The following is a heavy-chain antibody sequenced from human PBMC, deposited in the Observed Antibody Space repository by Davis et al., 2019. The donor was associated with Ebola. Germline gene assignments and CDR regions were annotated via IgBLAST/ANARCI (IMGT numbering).Heavy chain of an antibody. CDR2: ISGSGGST. CDR1: GFTFSSYA. CDR3: ARVSTEGLGSSSYYYYGMDV. Sequence: PGGSLRLSCAASGFTFSSYAMSWVRQAPGKGLEWVSAISGSGGSTYYADSVKGRFTISRDNSKNTLYLQMNSLRAEDTAVYYCARVSTEGLGSSSYYYYGMDVWGQGTTVTVSS. D-gene: IGHD6-6*01. V-gene: IGHV3-23*01. J-gene: IGHJ6*02.